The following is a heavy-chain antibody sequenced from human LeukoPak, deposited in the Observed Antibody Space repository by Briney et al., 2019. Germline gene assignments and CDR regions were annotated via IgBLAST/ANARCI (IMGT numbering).Heavy chain of an antibody. CDR3: ARGSNAFAS. CDR1: GFTFNTFS. J-gene: IGHJ3*02. V-gene: IGHV3-48*04. CDR2: MSSSSSTI. Sequence: GGSLRLSCSASGFTFNTFSVNWVRQAPGKGLEWISYMSSSSSTIFYADSVKGRFTISRDNAKNSLYLQMNSLRGEDTAIYYCARGSNAFASWGQGTMVTVSS.